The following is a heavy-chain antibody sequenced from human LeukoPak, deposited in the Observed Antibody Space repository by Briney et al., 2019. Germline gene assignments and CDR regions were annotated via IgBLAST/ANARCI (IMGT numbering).Heavy chain of an antibody. Sequence: SETLSLTCTVSGGSIRSYYWSWIRQPPGKGLEWIGYMHHSGSTKHNPYLKSRVTISVDTSKSQFSLKLSSVTAADAAVYYCARGYCSGGSCYPLSDWFDPWGQGTLVTVSS. CDR2: MHHSGST. J-gene: IGHJ5*02. CDR3: ARGYCSGGSCYPLSDWFDP. V-gene: IGHV4-59*12. CDR1: GGSIRSYY. D-gene: IGHD2-15*01.